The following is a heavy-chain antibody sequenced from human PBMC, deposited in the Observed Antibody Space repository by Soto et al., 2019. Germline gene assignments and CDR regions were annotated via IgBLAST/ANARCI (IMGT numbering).Heavy chain of an antibody. CDR2: INPSGGST. J-gene: IGHJ5*02. D-gene: IGHD4-17*01. Sequence: GASVKVSCKASGYTFTSYYRHWVRKAPGQGLEWMGIINPSGGSTSYAQKFQGRVTMTRDTSTSTVYMELSSLRSEDTAVYYCARAPDYGDMYNWFDPWGQGTLVTVSS. V-gene: IGHV1-46*03. CDR1: GYTFTSYY. CDR3: ARAPDYGDMYNWFDP.